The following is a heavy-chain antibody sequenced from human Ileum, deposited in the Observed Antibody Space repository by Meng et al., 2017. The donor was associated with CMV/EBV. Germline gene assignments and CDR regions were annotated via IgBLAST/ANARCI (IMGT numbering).Heavy chain of an antibody. Sequence: ASVKISCKASGYTFTGYYMHWVRQAPGQGLEWMGWINPNSGGTNYAQKFQGRVTMTRDTSISTAYMELSRLRSDDTAVYYCARRGAAAETYYYYYGMDVWGQGTTVTVSS. CDR3: ARRGAAAETYYYYYGMDV. CDR2: INPNSGGT. CDR1: GYTFTGYY. V-gene: IGHV1-2*02. J-gene: IGHJ6*02. D-gene: IGHD2-2*01.